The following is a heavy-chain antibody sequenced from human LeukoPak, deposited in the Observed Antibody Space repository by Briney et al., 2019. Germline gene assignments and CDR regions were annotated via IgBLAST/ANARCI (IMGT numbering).Heavy chain of an antibody. J-gene: IGHJ4*02. Sequence: GGSLRLSCAASGFTFSSYGMHWVRQAPGKGLEWVSAISGSGGSTYYADSVKGRFTISRDNSKNTLYLKMNSLRAEDTAVYYCAKDYYGSGSYYEEYYFDYWGQGTLVTVSS. D-gene: IGHD3-10*01. CDR3: AKDYYGSGSYYEEYYFDY. CDR1: GFTFSSYG. CDR2: ISGSGGST. V-gene: IGHV3-23*01.